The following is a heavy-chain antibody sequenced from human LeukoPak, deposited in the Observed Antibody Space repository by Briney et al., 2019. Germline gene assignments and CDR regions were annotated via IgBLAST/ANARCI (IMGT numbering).Heavy chain of an antibody. V-gene: IGHV3-23*01. J-gene: IGHJ4*02. Sequence: GGSLRLSCAASGFTFSSYAMSWVRQAPGKGLEWVSAISGSGGSTYYADSVKGRFTISRDNSKNTLYLQMNSLRAEDTAVYCCAKWGPAEYCSSTSCYTRGFDYWGQGTLVTVSS. CDR2: ISGSGGST. CDR3: AKWGPAEYCSSTSCYTRGFDY. D-gene: IGHD2-2*02. CDR1: GFTFSSYA.